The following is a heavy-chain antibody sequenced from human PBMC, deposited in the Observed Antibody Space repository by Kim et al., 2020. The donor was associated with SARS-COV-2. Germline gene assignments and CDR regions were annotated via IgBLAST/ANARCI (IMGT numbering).Heavy chain of an antibody. V-gene: IGHV3-49*04. CDR2: IRSKGHGGTT. J-gene: IGHJ5*01. CDR3: TRSTTVVSLPDS. D-gene: IGHD4-17*01. CDR1: GFSFGDYT. Sequence: GGSLRLSCRGSGFSFGDYTMAWVCQAPGKGLEWVGFIRSKGHGGTTEYAASVRGRFTMSRDDSKSIGYLQMNSLRDDDTATYYCTRSTTVVSLPDSWGQGTLVTVSS.